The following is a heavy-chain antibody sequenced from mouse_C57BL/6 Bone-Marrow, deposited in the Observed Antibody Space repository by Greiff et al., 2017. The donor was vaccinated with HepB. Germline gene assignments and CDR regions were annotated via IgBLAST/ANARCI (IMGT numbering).Heavy chain of an antibody. J-gene: IGHJ2*01. CDR2: IDPSDSYT. D-gene: IGHD3-2*02. V-gene: IGHV1-59*01. CDR3: ARYLDSSGYYFDY. Sequence: QVHVKQPGAELVRPGTSVKLSCKASGYTFTSYWMHWVKQRPGQGLEWIGVIDPSDSYTNYNQKFKGKATLTVDTSSSTAYMQLSSLTSEDSAVYYCARYLDSSGYYFDYWGQGTTLTVSS. CDR1: GYTFTSYW.